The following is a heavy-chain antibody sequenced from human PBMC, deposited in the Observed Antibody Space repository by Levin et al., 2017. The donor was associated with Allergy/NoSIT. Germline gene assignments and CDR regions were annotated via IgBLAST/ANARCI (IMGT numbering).Heavy chain of an antibody. Sequence: ASVKVSCKASGYTFTGYYMHWVRQAPGQGLEWMGWINPNSGGTNYAQKFQGRVTMTRDTSISTAYMELSRLRSDDTAVYYCARGHDQFMVRGVIMYWGQGTLVTVSS. V-gene: IGHV1-2*02. CDR2: INPNSGGT. CDR1: GYTFTGYY. CDR3: ARGHDQFMVRGVIMY. D-gene: IGHD3-10*01. J-gene: IGHJ4*02.